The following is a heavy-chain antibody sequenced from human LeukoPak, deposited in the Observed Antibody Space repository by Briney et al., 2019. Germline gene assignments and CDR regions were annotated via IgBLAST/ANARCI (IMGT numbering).Heavy chain of an antibody. CDR2: IYSGGTT. V-gene: IGHV3-53*01. Sequence: GGSLRLSCAVSGFTVSGNYMSWVRQAPGKGLEWVSLIYSGGTTYYADSVKGRFTISRDNSKNTLYLQMNSLRAEDTAVYYCARSDYGDYPLDPWGQGTLVTVSS. CDR1: GFTVSGNY. J-gene: IGHJ5*02. D-gene: IGHD4-17*01. CDR3: ARSDYGDYPLDP.